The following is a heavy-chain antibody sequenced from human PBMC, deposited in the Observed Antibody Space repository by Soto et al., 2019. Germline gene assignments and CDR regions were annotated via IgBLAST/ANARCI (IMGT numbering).Heavy chain of an antibody. D-gene: IGHD3-9*01. V-gene: IGHV4-31*03. J-gene: IGHJ4*02. CDR1: GGSISSGSFY. CDR3: ARTTFYDIFTAYYSLFDY. CDR2: ISDSGSS. Sequence: QVQLQESGPGLVKPSQTLTLTCTVSGGSISSGSFYWSWIRQHPGKGLEWIGHISDSGSSYYNPSLDSRVTISVDTSKNQFSPKLSAVTAADTAVYFCARTTFYDIFTAYYSLFDYWGQGTLVTVSS.